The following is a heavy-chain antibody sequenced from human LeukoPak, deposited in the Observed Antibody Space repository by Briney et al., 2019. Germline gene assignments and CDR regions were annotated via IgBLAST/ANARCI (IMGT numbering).Heavy chain of an antibody. J-gene: IGHJ6*02. CDR3: AREPNYYYYGMDV. CDR1: GYTFTGYY. Sequence: ASVKVSCKASGYTFTGYYMHWVRQAPGQGLEWWGWINPNSGGTNYAQKFQGRVTMTRDTSISTAYMELSRLRSDDTAVYYCAREPNYYYYGMDVWGQGTTVTVSS. V-gene: IGHV1-2*02. CDR2: INPNSGGT.